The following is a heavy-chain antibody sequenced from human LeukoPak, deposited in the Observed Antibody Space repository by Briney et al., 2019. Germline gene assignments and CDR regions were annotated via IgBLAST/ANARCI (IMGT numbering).Heavy chain of an antibody. CDR3: ARVGELLRTFLPYGMDV. Sequence: SETLSLTCSVSGYSISSVHFWGWVRQPPGKGLEWIGSVSQSGGTYYNPSLQSRVTVSLDTSKNQFSLKLSSVTAADTAVYYCARVGELLRTFLPYGMDVWGQGTTVTVSS. D-gene: IGHD2-15*01. V-gene: IGHV4-38-2*02. J-gene: IGHJ6*02. CDR1: GYSISSVHF. CDR2: VSQSGGT.